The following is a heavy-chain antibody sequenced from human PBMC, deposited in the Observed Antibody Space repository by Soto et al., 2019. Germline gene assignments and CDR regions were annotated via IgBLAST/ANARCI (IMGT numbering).Heavy chain of an antibody. Sequence: SEALSLTCTVSGVITITGDYYWVLIRQEPGKGLEWIGYMHYSGRTYNNPALRSRVVISLDTSKNQFSLKLSSVTAADTAEYFCVRDDYVTSGSSNWFDSWGQGTRVTVSS. J-gene: IGHJ5*01. D-gene: IGHD3-22*01. V-gene: IGHV4-31*03. CDR3: VRDDYVTSGSSNWFDS. CDR1: GVITITGDYY. CDR2: MHYSGRT.